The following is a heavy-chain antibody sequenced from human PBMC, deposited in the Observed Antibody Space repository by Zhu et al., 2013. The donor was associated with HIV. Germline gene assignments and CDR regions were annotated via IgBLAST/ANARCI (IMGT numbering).Heavy chain of an antibody. V-gene: IGHV1-8*01. Sequence: VHLGQSGAEVKKPGASVKVSCKGSGYTFITYDIYWVRQATGQGLEWMGWMNPNSGNTGYAQKFQGRVTITRNTSISTAYMELNSLRSEDTAVYYCARGWGSPLFFMDVWGKGTTVTVSS. CDR2: MNPNSGNT. CDR1: GYTFITYD. CDR3: ARGWGSPLFFMDV. J-gene: IGHJ6*03. D-gene: IGHD3-16*01.